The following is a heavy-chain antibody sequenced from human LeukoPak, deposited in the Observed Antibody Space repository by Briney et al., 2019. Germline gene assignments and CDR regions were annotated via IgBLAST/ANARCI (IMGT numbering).Heavy chain of an antibody. Sequence: SVKVSCKASGGTFSSYAISWVRQAPGQGLEWMGRIIPILGIANYAQKFQGRVTITADKSTSTAYMELSSLRSEDTAVYYCARDVTTYYYDSSGYFPLDYWGQGTLVTVSS. V-gene: IGHV1-69*04. CDR2: IIPILGIA. J-gene: IGHJ4*02. CDR1: GGTFSSYA. CDR3: ARDVTTYYYDSSGYFPLDY. D-gene: IGHD3-22*01.